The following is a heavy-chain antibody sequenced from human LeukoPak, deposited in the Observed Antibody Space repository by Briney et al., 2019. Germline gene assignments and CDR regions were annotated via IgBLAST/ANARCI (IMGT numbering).Heavy chain of an antibody. CDR1: GYTFTSYY. CDR3: ARDRPAAAGTEGVDY. V-gene: IGHV1-46*01. J-gene: IGHJ4*02. D-gene: IGHD6-13*01. Sequence: ASVKVSCKASGYTFTSYYMHWVRQAPGQGLEWMGIINPSGGSTSYAQKFQGRVTMTRDTSTSTAYMELRSLRSDDTAVYYCARDRPAAAGTEGVDYWGQGTLVTVSS. CDR2: INPSGGST.